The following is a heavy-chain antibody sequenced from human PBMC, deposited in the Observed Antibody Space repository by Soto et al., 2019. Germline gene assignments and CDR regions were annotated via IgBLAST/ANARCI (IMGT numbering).Heavy chain of an antibody. V-gene: IGHV3-30-3*01. CDR2: ISYDGSNK. Sequence: QVQLVESGGGVVQPGRSLRLSCAASGFTFSSYAMHWVRQAPGKGLEWVAVISYDGSNKYYADSVKGRFTISRDNSKNTLYLQMNSLRAEDTAVYYCARLGGGYYCYGMDVWGQGTTVTVSS. D-gene: IGHD3-16*01. CDR3: ARLGGGYYCYGMDV. CDR1: GFTFSSYA. J-gene: IGHJ6*02.